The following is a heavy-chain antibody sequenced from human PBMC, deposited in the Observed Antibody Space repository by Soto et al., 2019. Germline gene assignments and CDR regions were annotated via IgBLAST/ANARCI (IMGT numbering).Heavy chain of an antibody. V-gene: IGHV4-59*01. J-gene: IGHJ5*02. CDR1: GGSINNYY. Sequence: SETLSLTCTVSGGSINNYYWSWIRQPPGKGLDWIGYIYHSGSTNYNPSLKSRITISLDKSKSQFSLKLNSVTAADTAVYYCARHSDYDASLSWFDPWGQGTLVTVSS. D-gene: IGHD5-12*01. CDR3: ARHSDYDASLSWFDP. CDR2: IYHSGST.